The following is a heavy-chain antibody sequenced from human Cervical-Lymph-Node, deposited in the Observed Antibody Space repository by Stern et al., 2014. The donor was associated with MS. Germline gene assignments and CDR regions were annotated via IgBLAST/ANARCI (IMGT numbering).Heavy chain of an antibody. CDR3: ATVEPTGGSYHNRYYGMDV. J-gene: IGHJ6*02. V-gene: IGHV3-30*03. CDR2: IAFDGSTK. D-gene: IGHD1-26*01. Sequence: MQLVESGGGVVHPGGSLRLSCAASGFTFSNYAIHWVRQAPGKGLEWVALIAFDGSTKYYADSVRGRFTIFRDNSKKTLYMQMNSLRGEDTAVYFCATVEPTGGSYHNRYYGMDVWGQGTTVTVSS. CDR1: GFTFSNYA.